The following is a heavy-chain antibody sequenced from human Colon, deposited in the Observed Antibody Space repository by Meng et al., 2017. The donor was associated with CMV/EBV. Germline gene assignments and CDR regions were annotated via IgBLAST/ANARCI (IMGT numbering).Heavy chain of an antibody. J-gene: IGHJ6*02. Sequence: GGSLRLSCAASGFIFDDYTLHWVRHAPGKGLEWVSLITWDGGTTYYADSVKGRFTMSRDNSRNSLYLQMNSLRPEDTGLYYCAKARYYYYYGMDVWGQGTTVTVSS. CDR3: AKARYYYYYGMDV. V-gene: IGHV3-43*01. CDR1: GFIFDDYT. CDR2: ITWDGGTT. D-gene: IGHD2-15*01.